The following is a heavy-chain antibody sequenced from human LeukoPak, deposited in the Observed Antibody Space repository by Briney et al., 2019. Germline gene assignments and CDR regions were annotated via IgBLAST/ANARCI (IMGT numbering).Heavy chain of an antibody. J-gene: IGHJ4*02. CDR2: IYSGGST. D-gene: IGHD1-26*01. V-gene: IGHV3-66*01. CDR3: TTVAGLSGSYWEGGDY. Sequence: GGSLRLSCAASGFTVSSNYMSWVRQAPGKGLEWVSVIYSGGSTDYAAPVKGRFTISRDDSKNTLYLQMNSLKTEDTAVYYCTTVAGLSGSYWEGGDYWGQGTLVTVSS. CDR1: GFTVSSNY.